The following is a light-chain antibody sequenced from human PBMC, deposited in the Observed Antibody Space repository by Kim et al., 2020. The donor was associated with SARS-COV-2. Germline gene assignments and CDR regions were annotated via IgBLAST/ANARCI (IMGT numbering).Light chain of an antibody. J-gene: IGKJ2*01. CDR2: AAS. CDR3: QQSYRTPYT. CDR1: QSITNY. V-gene: IGKV1-39*01. Sequence: DIQVTQSPSSLSASVGDRVTITCRASQSITNYLNWYQQRPGKAPKLLIYAASSLQSGVPLRFSGSGSGTDFTLTISSLQREDFATYYCQQSYRTPYTSGQGIKLEI.